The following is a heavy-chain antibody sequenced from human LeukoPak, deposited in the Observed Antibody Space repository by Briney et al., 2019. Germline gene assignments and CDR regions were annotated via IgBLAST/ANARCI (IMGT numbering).Heavy chain of an antibody. CDR3: ARDNRYYGSGSYYNFDY. D-gene: IGHD3-10*01. J-gene: IGHJ4*02. Sequence: ASVKVSCKASGYTFSSYHMHWVRQAPGQGLEWMGRINPNSGGTNYAQKFQGRVTMTRDTSISTAYMELSRLRSDDTAVYYCARDNRYYGSGSYYNFDYWGQGTLVTVSS. CDR2: INPNSGGT. CDR1: GYTFSSYH. V-gene: IGHV1-2*06.